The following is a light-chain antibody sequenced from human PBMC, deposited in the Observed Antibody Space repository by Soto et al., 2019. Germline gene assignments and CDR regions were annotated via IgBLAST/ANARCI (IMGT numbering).Light chain of an antibody. J-gene: IGLJ3*02. Sequence: QSVLTQPPSLSGTPGQTVTISCIGSRSNIGSAIVHWYQQLPGTAPKHLIYMNSQRPSGVPDRFSGSKSGTSASLVITGLRPEGEADYYCVAWDDNLGSRVFGGGTKLTVL. V-gene: IGLV1-47*01. CDR3: VAWDDNLGSRV. CDR2: MNS. CDR1: RSNIGSAI.